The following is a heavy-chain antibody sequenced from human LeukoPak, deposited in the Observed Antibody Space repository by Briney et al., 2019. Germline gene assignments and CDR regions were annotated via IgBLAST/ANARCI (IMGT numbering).Heavy chain of an antibody. CDR1: GYTVSELS. D-gene: IGHD1-14*01. CDR3: ATQPPGASGIYYFYIDV. CDR2: FDPEDDEA. J-gene: IGHJ6*03. V-gene: IGHV1-24*01. Sequence: ASVKVSCKVSGYTVSELSMHWVRQVPGKGPEWMRGFDPEDDEAIYAQKFQGRVTMTEDTSTDTAYMELSSLRSEDTAVYYCATQPPGASGIYYFYIDVWGKGTTVTISS.